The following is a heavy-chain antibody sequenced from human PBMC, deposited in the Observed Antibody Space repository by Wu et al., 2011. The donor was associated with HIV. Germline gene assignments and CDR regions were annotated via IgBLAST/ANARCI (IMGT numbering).Heavy chain of an antibody. CDR1: GYPLSRYG. D-gene: IGHD2/OR15-2a*01. CDR2: ISPNNGET. V-gene: IGHV1-18*01. Sequence: QVQLVQSGAEVKKPGASVRVSCKTSGYPLSRYGISWVRQAPGQGLVWMAWISPNNGETKYGQKFQSRLTLTADKSTSTAYMELSSLRSEDTAVYYCATDPTIVGEGWGQGTRVTVSS. J-gene: IGHJ1*01. CDR3: ATDPTIVGEG.